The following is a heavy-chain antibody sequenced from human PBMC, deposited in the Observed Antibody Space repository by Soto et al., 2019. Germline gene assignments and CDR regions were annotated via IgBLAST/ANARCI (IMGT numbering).Heavy chain of an antibody. Sequence: PGGSLRLSCGASGFNFRLYPMAWVRQAPGKGLEWVSSISGSGGSTFYADSVKGRFTISRDNSKNTLYLQMDTLRAGDSAVYYCAKAHTFRFYYFKGGDYWGQGNLVTVSS. CDR3: AKAHTFRFYYFKGGDY. CDR2: ISGSGGST. CDR1: GFNFRLYP. V-gene: IGHV3-23*01. J-gene: IGHJ4*02. D-gene: IGHD3-22*01.